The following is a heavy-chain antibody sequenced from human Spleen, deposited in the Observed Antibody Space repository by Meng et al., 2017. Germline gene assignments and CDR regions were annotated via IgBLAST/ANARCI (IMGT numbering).Heavy chain of an antibody. CDR2: INHSGST. J-gene: IGHJ6*02. V-gene: IGHV4-34*01. CDR3: ARDQRELSYYAIDV. D-gene: IGHD1-26*01. Sequence: SETLSPTCVVSGGSFSDYYWSWIRQPPGKGLEWIGEINHSGSTNYNPSLESRVTISVDTSKNQFSLKLSSVTAADTAAYYCARDQRELSYYAIDVWGQGTTVTVSS. CDR1: GGSFSDYY.